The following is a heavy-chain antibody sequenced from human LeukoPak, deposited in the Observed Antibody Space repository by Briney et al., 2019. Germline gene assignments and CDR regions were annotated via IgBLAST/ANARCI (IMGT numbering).Heavy chain of an antibody. CDR1: GGTFSRYA. Sequence: SVKVSCKASGGTFSRYAISWVRQAPGQGLEWMGGIIPIFGTANYAQKFQGRVTITTDESTSTAYMELSSLRSEDTAVYYCARGPGLAMATIFFDYWGQGTLVTVSS. CDR2: IIPIFGTA. V-gene: IGHV1-69*05. CDR3: ARGPGLAMATIFFDY. D-gene: IGHD5-24*01. J-gene: IGHJ4*02.